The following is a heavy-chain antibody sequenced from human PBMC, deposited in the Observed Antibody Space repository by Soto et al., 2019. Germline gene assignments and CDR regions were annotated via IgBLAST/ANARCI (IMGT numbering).Heavy chain of an antibody. CDR2: INSDGSST. Sequence: GGSLRLSCAASGFTFISYRMHWVRKAPGKGLVWVSRINSDGSSTSYADSVKGRFTISRDNAKNTLYLQMNSLRAEDTAVYYCARDLPGIAAAGNYYYYGMDVWGQGTTVTVSS. V-gene: IGHV3-74*01. J-gene: IGHJ6*02. CDR1: GFTFISYR. CDR3: ARDLPGIAAAGNYYYYGMDV. D-gene: IGHD6-13*01.